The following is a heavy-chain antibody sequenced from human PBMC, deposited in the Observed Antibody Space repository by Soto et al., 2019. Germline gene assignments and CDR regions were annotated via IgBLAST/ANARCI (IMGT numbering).Heavy chain of an antibody. J-gene: IGHJ4*02. V-gene: IGHV2-5*02. D-gene: IGHD3-10*01. CDR1: GFSLSTSGVG. CDR3: VRLLWFGELT. CDR2: IYWDGDK. Sequence: QISLKESGPTLVKPTQTLTLTCTISGFSLSTSGVGVGWIRQPPGKALDWLALIYWDGDKRYSPSLKSRLTITKDTSKNQVVLTMTNMDPVDTATYYCVRLLWFGELTWGQGTLVTVSS.